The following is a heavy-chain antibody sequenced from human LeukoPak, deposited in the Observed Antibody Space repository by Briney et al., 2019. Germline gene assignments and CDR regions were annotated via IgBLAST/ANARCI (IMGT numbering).Heavy chain of an antibody. CDR2: IYYNGGA. CDR1: GTSISSGGYF. V-gene: IGHV4-31*03. J-gene: IGHJ5*02. CDR3: ARAFPMIKNWFDP. D-gene: IGHD3-16*01. Sequence: SETLSLTCTVSGTSISSGGYFWSWIRQRPGEGLEWIAYIYYNGGASYNPSLKSRVTISVDTSKNQFSLKLSSVTAADTAVYYCARAFPMIKNWFDPWGQGTLVTVSS.